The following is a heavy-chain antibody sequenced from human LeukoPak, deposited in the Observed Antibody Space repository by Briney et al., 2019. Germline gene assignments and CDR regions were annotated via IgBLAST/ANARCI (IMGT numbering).Heavy chain of an antibody. CDR1: GFTFSNYA. CDR2: ISGSAYST. D-gene: IGHD2-15*01. Sequence: GGSLRLSCAASGFTFSNYAMSWVRQAPGKGLEWVSSISGSAYSTYYADSVKGRFTISRDNSKNTLYLQMNSLRAEDTAVYYCAKGEGYYSGGNCYDYYYMDVWGKGTTVTVSS. J-gene: IGHJ6*03. CDR3: AKGEGYYSGGNCYDYYYMDV. V-gene: IGHV3-23*01.